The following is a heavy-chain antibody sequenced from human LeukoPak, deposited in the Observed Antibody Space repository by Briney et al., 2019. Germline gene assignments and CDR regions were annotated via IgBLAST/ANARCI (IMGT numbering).Heavy chain of an antibody. J-gene: IGHJ4*02. Sequence: PGGSLRLSCAASGFTFSSYEMNWVRQAPGEGLGWVSYISSSGSTIYYADAVKGRFTISRDNAKNSLYLQMNSLRADDTAVYYCARVQAPTYDSSGYYSYWGQGTLVTVSS. CDR1: GFTFSSYE. CDR3: ARVQAPTYDSSGYYSY. D-gene: IGHD3-22*01. CDR2: ISSSGSTI. V-gene: IGHV3-48*03.